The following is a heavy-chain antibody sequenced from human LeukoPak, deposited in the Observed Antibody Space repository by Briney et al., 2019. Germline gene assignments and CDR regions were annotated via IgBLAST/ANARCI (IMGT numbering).Heavy chain of an antibody. CDR2: IDHSDAST. CDR1: GYTFTSYY. V-gene: IGHV1-46*01. J-gene: IGHJ4*02. CDR3: AREAAVRLKHYDY. D-gene: IGHD3-10*01. Sequence: GASVKVSCKASGYTFTSYYMHWVRQAPGQGLEWMGLIDHSDASTTFAQKFQGRLTMTRDTSTSTVYMDLSSLRSEDTAVYYCAREAAVRLKHYDYWGQGTLVTVSS.